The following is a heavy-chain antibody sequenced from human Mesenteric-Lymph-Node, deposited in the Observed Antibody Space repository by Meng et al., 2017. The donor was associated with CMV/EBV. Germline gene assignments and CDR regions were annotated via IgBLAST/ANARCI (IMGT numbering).Heavy chain of an antibody. Sequence: SGPTLVKPTQTLTLTCTFSGFSLSTSGVGVGWIRQPPGKALEWLALIYWNDDKRYSPSLKSRLTITKDTSKNQVVLTMTNMGPVDTATYYCARQPEGDYFDYWGQGTLVTVSS. D-gene: IGHD1-14*01. CDR2: IYWNDDK. CDR3: ARQPEGDYFDY. CDR1: GFSLSTSGVG. J-gene: IGHJ4*02. V-gene: IGHV2-5*01.